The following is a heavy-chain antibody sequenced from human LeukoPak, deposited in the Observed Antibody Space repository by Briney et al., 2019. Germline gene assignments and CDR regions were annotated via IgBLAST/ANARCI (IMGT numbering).Heavy chain of an antibody. Sequence: ASVKVSCKASGNTITSYYIHWVRQAPGQGLEWMGIINPSGGNTNYAQKFQGRVTMTRDTSTGTVYMELSSLRSEDTAVYYCARDAQEAENENDYYGMDVWGQGTTVTVSS. D-gene: IGHD1-1*01. CDR3: ARDAQEAENENDYYGMDV. CDR2: INPSGGNT. J-gene: IGHJ6*02. V-gene: IGHV1-46*01. CDR1: GNTITSYY.